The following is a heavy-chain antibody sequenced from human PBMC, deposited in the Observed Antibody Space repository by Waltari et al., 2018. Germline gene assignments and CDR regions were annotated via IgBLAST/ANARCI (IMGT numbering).Heavy chain of an antibody. V-gene: IGHV4-38-2*01. D-gene: IGHD1-26*01. J-gene: IGHJ4*02. CDR2: VHYTGDT. Sequence: QVQLQESGPGLVKPPETLSLPCGASGYSITSAYWWAWFRQPPGKGLEWIASVHYTGDTQYSPSLKSRVTISADKSKNEVSLRLTSVTAADTAVYYCAGHEWGLPGFWGQGTLVTVSS. CDR3: AGHEWGLPGF. CDR1: GYSITSAYW.